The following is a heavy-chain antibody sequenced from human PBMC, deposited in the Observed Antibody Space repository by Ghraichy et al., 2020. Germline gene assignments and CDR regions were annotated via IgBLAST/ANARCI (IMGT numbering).Heavy chain of an antibody. D-gene: IGHD6-13*01. CDR3: ARDSSSWYAAGSLDY. CDR2: ISAYNGNT. V-gene: IGHV1-18*01. J-gene: IGHJ4*02. CDR1: GYTFTSYG. Sequence: ASVKVSCKASGYTFTSYGISWVRQAPGQGLEWMGWISAYNGNTNYAQKLQGRVTMTTDTSTSTAYMELRSLRSDDTAVYYCARDSSSWYAAGSLDYWGQGSLVTVSS.